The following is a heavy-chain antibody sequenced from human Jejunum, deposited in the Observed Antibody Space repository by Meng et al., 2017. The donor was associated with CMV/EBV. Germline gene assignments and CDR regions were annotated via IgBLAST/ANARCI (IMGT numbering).Heavy chain of an antibody. CDR3: ARDPRWPTGYYLDL. Sequence: SDLSVSDTGMSWVRQAPGKGLEWVSMIYSGGRTFYADSVKGRFSISRDISKNTLNLQMNSLRVEDTAMYYCARDPRWPTGYYLDLWGRGALVTVSS. J-gene: IGHJ2*01. V-gene: IGHV3-53*01. D-gene: IGHD5-24*01. CDR2: IYSGGRT. CDR1: DLSVSDTG.